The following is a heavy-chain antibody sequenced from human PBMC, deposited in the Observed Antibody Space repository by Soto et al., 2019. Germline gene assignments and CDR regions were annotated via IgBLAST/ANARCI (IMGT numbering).Heavy chain of an antibody. CDR3: ARGLPNNWFDP. Sequence: LSLTCAVSGGSISSGGYSWSWIRQPPGKGLEWIGYIYHSGSTYYNPSLKSRVTISVDRSKNQFSLKLSSVTAADTAVYYCARGLPNNWFDPWGQGTLVTVSS. CDR1: GGSISSGGYS. V-gene: IGHV4-30-2*01. CDR2: IYHSGST. J-gene: IGHJ5*02.